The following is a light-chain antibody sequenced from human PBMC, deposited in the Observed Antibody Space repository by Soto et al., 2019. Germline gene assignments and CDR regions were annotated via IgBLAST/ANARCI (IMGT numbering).Light chain of an antibody. V-gene: IGKV3-15*01. CDR3: QQYAGWPLT. J-gene: IGKJ4*01. Sequence: IVMTQSPATVSVSPGESTSLSCRASRTIGTNLGWYQQKPGQAPRLLISKTSNRATGVPARFSGSGSGTEFTLTITSLQSEDIAVYYCQQYAGWPLTFGEVTKVDIK. CDR1: RTIGTN. CDR2: KTS.